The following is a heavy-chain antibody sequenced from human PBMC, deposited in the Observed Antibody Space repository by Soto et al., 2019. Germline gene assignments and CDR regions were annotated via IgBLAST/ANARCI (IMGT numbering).Heavy chain of an antibody. Sequence: SLRLSCAPSGFTFSSYEMNWVRQAPGKGLEWLSYISSSGSTIYYADSVKGRFTISRDNAKNSLYLQMNSLRAEDTAVYYCARGFPFYDFWSGSTPQSYFDYWGQGTLVTVYS. V-gene: IGHV3-48*03. CDR1: GFTFSSYE. D-gene: IGHD3-3*01. CDR3: ARGFPFYDFWSGSTPQSYFDY. CDR2: ISSSGSTI. J-gene: IGHJ4*02.